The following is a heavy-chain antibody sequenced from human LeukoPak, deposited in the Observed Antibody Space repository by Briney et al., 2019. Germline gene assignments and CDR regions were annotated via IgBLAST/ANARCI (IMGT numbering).Heavy chain of an antibody. CDR3: AREIFGELGNWFDP. V-gene: IGHV1-2*02. CDR2: INPNSGGT. CDR1: GYTFTGYY. Sequence: GASVKVSCKASGYTFTGYYMHWVRQAPGQGLEWMGWINPNSGGTNYAQKFQGRVTMTRDTSISTAYMELSRLRSDDTAVYYCAREIFGELGNWFDPWGQGTLVTVSS. J-gene: IGHJ5*02. D-gene: IGHD3-3*01.